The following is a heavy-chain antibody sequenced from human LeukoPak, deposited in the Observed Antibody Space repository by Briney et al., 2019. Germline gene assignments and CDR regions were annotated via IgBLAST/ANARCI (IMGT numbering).Heavy chain of an antibody. CDR3: ATAPYCSSTSCYWFYNWFDP. Sequence: ASVKVSCKASGYTFTGYYMHWVRHAPGQGLEWMGWINPNSGGTNYAQKFQGRVTMTRDTSISTAYMELSRLRSDDTAVYYCATAPYCSSTSCYWFYNWFDPWGQGTLVTVSS. J-gene: IGHJ5*02. D-gene: IGHD2-2*01. CDR2: INPNSGGT. V-gene: IGHV1-2*02. CDR1: GYTFTGYY.